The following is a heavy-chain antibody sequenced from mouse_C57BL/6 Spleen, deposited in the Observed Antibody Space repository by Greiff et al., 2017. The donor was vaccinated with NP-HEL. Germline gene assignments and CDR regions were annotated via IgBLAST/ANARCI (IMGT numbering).Heavy chain of an antibody. CDR2: IYPGSGST. CDR1: GYTFTSYW. V-gene: IGHV1-55*01. J-gene: IGHJ3*01. D-gene: IGHD2-1*01. CDR3: ASRIYGNWFAY. Sequence: VKLMEPGAELVKPGASVKMSCKASGYTFTSYWITWVKQRPGQGLEWIGDIYPGSGSTNYNEKFKSKATLTVDTSSSTAYMQLSSLTSEDSAVYYCASRIYGNWFAYWGQGTLVTVSA.